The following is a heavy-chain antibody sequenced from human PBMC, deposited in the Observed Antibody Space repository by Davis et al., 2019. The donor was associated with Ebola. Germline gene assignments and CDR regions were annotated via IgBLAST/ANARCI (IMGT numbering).Heavy chain of an antibody. Sequence: PSETLSLTCTVSGYSISSGYYWGWIRQPPGKGLEWIGSIYHSGSTYYNPSLKSRVTISVDTSKKQFSLKLSSVTAADTAVYYCARVEDDYSNYDWFDPWGQGTLVTVSS. V-gene: IGHV4-38-2*02. CDR1: GYSISSGYY. CDR2: IYHSGST. CDR3: ARVEDDYSNYDWFDP. J-gene: IGHJ5*02. D-gene: IGHD4-11*01.